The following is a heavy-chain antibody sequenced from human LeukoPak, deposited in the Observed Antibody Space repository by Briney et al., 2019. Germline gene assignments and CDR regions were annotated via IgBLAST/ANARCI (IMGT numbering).Heavy chain of an antibody. V-gene: IGHV3-48*03. CDR3: AELGITMIGGV. Sequence: QAGGSLILSCAASGFTFSSYEMNWVRQAPGKGLEWVSYISSSGSTIYYADSVKGRFTISRDNAKNSLYLQMNSLRAEDTAVYYCAELGITMIGGVWGKGTTVTISS. J-gene: IGHJ6*04. CDR2: ISSSGSTI. CDR1: GFTFSSYE. D-gene: IGHD3-10*02.